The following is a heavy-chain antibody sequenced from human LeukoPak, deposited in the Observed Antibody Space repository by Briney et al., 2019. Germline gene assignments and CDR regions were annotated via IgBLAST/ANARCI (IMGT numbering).Heavy chain of an antibody. Sequence: SETLSLTCAVYGGSFRDYYWSWIRQPPGKGLEWIGEINHSGSTNYNPPLKSRVTISVDTSKNQFSLKLSSVTAADTAVYYCARYYYGSGSYYRKPGFDYWGQGTLVTVSS. J-gene: IGHJ4*02. CDR3: ARYYYGSGSYYRKPGFDY. D-gene: IGHD3-10*01. CDR2: INHSGST. CDR1: GGSFRDYY. V-gene: IGHV4-34*01.